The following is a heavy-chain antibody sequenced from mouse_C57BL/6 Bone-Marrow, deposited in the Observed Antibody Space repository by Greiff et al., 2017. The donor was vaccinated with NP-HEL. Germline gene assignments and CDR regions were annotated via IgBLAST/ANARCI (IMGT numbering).Heavy chain of an antibody. CDR1: GYTFTSYG. CDR3: ANLLWLRRGFAY. V-gene: IGHV1-81*01. J-gene: IGHJ3*01. Sequence: QVQLKESGAELARPGASVKLSCKASGYTFTSYGISWVKQRTGQGLEWIGEIYPRSGNTYYNEKFKGKATLTADKSSSTAYMELRSLTSEDSAVYFCANLLWLRRGFAYWGQGTLVTVSA. D-gene: IGHD2-2*01. CDR2: IYPRSGNT.